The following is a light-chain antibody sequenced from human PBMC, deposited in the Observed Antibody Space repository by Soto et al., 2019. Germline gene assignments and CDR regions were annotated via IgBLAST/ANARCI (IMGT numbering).Light chain of an antibody. CDR1: QSLLHNNGYNY. V-gene: IGKV2-28*01. J-gene: IGKJ3*01. CDR2: LGS. CDR3: MQALQTPLT. Sequence: DIVMTQSPLSLPVTPGEPASISCRSSQSLLHNNGYNYLDWYLQKPGQSPQLLIYLGSNRASGVPDRFSGSGSGTDFTLKISRVEAEDVGVYCCMQALQTPLTFGPGTKVDIK.